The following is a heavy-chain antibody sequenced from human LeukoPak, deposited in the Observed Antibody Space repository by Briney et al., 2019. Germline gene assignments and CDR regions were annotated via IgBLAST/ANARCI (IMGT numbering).Heavy chain of an antibody. V-gene: IGHV3-21*01. CDR2: ISSSSIYR. J-gene: IGHJ6*03. Sequence: GGSLRLSCAASGFTFSSYAMSWVRQAPGKGLEWVSSISSSSIYRYYGDSVKGRFTISRDNAKNSLYLQMNSLRAEDTAVYYCARGRSGWYPPSYYYYYYMDVWGKGTTVTVSS. CDR1: GFTFSSYA. CDR3: ARGRSGWYPPSYYYYYYMDV. D-gene: IGHD6-19*01.